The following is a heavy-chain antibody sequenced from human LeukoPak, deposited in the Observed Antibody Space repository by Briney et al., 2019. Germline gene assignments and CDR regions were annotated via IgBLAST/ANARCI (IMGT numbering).Heavy chain of an antibody. V-gene: IGHV3-30*04. CDR2: ILEDGRYQ. Sequence: GGSLRLSCAASGFTFSNYIMHWVRQAPGKGLDWVTVILEDGRYQSYADSVKGRFTLSRDNSKNTVYLQVDSLRSEDTAVYFCATSRITMIGDYMDFWGRGTAVTVSS. CDR1: GFTFSNYI. J-gene: IGHJ6*03. CDR3: ATSRITMIGDYMDF. D-gene: IGHD3-22*01.